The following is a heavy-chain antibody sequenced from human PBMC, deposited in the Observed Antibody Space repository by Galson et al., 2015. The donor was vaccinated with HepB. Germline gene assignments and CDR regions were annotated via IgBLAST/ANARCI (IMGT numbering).Heavy chain of an antibody. D-gene: IGHD5-24*01. V-gene: IGHV3-23*01. Sequence: SLRLSCAASGFTFSSYAMGWVRQAPGKGLEWVSAISGSGGSTYYADSVKGRFTISRDNSKNTLYLQMYSLRAEDTAVYYCAKESSDGYVPFGYWGQGTLVTVSS. CDR1: GFTFSSYA. CDR3: AKESSDGYVPFGY. CDR2: ISGSGGST. J-gene: IGHJ4*02.